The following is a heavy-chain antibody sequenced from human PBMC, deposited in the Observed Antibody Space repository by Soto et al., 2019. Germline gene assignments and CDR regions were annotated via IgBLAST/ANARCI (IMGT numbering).Heavy chain of an antibody. CDR3: ARDCSGGSCHPPAFDI. J-gene: IGHJ3*02. V-gene: IGHV1-69*01. Sequence: QVQLVQSGAEVKKPGSSVKVSCKASGGTFSSYAISWVRQAPGQGLEWMGGIIPIFGTANYAQKFQGRVTITADESTSTAYMALSSLRSEDTAVYYCARDCSGGSCHPPAFDIWGQGTMVTVSS. CDR1: GGTFSSYA. CDR2: IIPIFGTA. D-gene: IGHD2-15*01.